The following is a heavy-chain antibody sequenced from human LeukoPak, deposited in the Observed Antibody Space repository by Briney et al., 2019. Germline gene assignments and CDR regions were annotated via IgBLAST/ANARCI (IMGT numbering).Heavy chain of an antibody. D-gene: IGHD6-13*01. CDR3: ARRIAAAGHFDY. Sequence: ASLKVSCKASGYTFTGDYLYWVRQAPVQGLEWMGRINPNSGGTNYAQKFQGRVTKTRDTSISTAYMELSSRRSDDTAVFYCARRIAAAGHFDYWGQGTLVTVSS. V-gene: IGHV1-2*06. CDR1: GYTFTGDY. J-gene: IGHJ4*02. CDR2: INPNSGGT.